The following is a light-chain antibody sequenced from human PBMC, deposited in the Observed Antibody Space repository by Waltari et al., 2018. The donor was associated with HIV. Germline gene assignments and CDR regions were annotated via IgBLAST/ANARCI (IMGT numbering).Light chain of an antibody. J-gene: IGKJ2*01. V-gene: IGKV3-15*01. Sequence: DIVVSRSPTHLSLSPKEKATLSCRASQRVGGDLAWYQQRPGQAPRLVIYGASTRASGIAARFSGSGFGTEFTLTISSLQSADFAVYYCQQYDNWLLDTFGEGTKLEMK. CDR1: QRVGGD. CDR3: QQYDNWLLDT. CDR2: GAS.